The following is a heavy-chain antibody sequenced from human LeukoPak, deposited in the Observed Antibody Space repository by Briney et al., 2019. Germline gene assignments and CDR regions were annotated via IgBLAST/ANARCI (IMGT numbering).Heavy chain of an antibody. CDR3: ARDYYDSSGYYLKYFQH. Sequence: PGGSLKLSCAASGFTFSTYPMSWVRQAPGKGLEWVSCIGSSSNYIYYGDSVKGRFTISRDNAKNSLYLQMNSLRAEDTAVYYCARDYYDSSGYYLKYFQHWGQGTLVTVSS. CDR1: GFTFSTYP. D-gene: IGHD3-22*01. CDR2: IGSSSNYI. V-gene: IGHV3-21*01. J-gene: IGHJ1*01.